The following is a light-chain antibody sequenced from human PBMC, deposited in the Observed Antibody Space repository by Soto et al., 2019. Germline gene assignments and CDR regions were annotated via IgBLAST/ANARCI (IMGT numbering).Light chain of an antibody. Sequence: IQISQSASTLSASVGDRVTITCRASQSISSWLAWYQQKPGKAPKLLIYKASSLESGVPSRFSGSGSGTEFTLTIISLQHDDVVAYYCQQYSSVSLLTFGRGTNVEI. CDR3: QQYSSVSLLT. CDR1: QSISSW. CDR2: KAS. J-gene: IGKJ4*01. V-gene: IGKV1-5*03.